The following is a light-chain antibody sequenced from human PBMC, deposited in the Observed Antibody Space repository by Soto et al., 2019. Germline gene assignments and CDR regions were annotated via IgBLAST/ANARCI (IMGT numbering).Light chain of an antibody. CDR2: GAS. Sequence: EIVLTQSPGTLSLSPGERATLSCRASQSVSSNYLAWYQQKPGQAPRLLIYGASSRATGIPDRFSGSGSGTAFTPTISKLEPEDFAVYYCQHRSSWPIAFGQGTRLEIK. CDR3: QHRSSWPIA. V-gene: IGKV3D-20*02. CDR1: QSVSSNY. J-gene: IGKJ5*01.